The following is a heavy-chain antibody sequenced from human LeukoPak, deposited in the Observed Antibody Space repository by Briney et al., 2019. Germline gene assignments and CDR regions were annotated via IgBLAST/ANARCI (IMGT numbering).Heavy chain of an antibody. CDR3: ARAANRNDAVDGMEG. Sequence: GRSLGLSCAASGLTFSNYEISWVRQAPGKGLEWVSHVSSSGTTIFYTDYVEGRFTISRDNAKNSLYLQMNSLIAEDTAVYYCARAANRNDAVDGMEGWGKGTTVTAAS. V-gene: IGHV3-48*03. J-gene: IGHJ6*04. CDR1: GLTFSNYE. D-gene: IGHD1-1*01. CDR2: VSSSGTTI.